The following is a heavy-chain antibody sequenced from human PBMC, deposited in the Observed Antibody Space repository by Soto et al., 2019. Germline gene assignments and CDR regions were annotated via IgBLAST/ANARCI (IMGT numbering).Heavy chain of an antibody. V-gene: IGHV1-18*01. J-gene: IGHJ4*02. CDR1: GYTLTSYG. CDR2: ISGYNGNT. D-gene: IGHD4-4*01. CDR3: GRDLVTVTNPFFGY. Sequence: QVQLVQSGAEVKKPGASVKVSCKASGYTLTSYGISWVRQAPGQGLEWMGWISGYNGNTKFAQMLQGRVTVTTDTSTSTAYLELRSMRSDDTAVYYCGRDLVTVTNPFFGYWGQGNLGTVSS.